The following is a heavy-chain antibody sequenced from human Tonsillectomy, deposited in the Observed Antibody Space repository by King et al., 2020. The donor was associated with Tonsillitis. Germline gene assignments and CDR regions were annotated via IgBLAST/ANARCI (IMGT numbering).Heavy chain of an antibody. CDR3: SYYDFWSGYP. D-gene: IGHD3-3*01. V-gene: IGHV3-23*04. CDR2: ISGSGGGT. J-gene: IGHJ5*02. CDR1: GFTFSSYA. Sequence: VQLVESGGGLVQPGGSLRLSCAASGFTFSSYAMSWVRQAPGKGLEWVSAISGSGGGTYYADSVKGRFTISRENSKNKLYLQMNSLRAEDTAVYYCSYYDFWSGYPWGQGTLVTVSS.